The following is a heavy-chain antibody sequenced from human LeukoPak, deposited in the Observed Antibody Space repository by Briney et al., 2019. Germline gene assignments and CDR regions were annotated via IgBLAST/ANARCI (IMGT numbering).Heavy chain of an antibody. CDR1: GGSFSGYY. V-gene: IGHV4-34*01. Sequence: SETLSLTCAVYGGSFSGYYWSWIRQPPGKGLEWIGETNHSGSTNYNPSLKSRVTISVDTSKNQFSLKLSSVTAADTAVYYCARSVDQPLPYYYYGMDVWGKGTTVTVSS. J-gene: IGHJ6*04. CDR2: TNHSGST. D-gene: IGHD2-2*01. CDR3: ARSVDQPLPYYYYGMDV.